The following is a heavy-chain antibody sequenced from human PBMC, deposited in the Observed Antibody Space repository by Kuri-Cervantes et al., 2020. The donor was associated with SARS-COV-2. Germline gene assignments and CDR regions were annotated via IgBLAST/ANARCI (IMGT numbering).Heavy chain of an antibody. CDR3: AKDAGSGHFWSGYSGGNWFDP. Sequence: GESLKISCAASGFTVSSNYMSWVRQAPGKGLEWVSVIYSGGSTYYADSVKGRFTISRDNSKNTLYLQMNSLRAEDTAVYYCAKDAGSGHFWSGYSGGNWFDPWGQGTLVTVSS. CDR1: GFTVSSNY. V-gene: IGHV3-53*05. CDR2: IYSGGST. D-gene: IGHD3-3*02. J-gene: IGHJ5*02.